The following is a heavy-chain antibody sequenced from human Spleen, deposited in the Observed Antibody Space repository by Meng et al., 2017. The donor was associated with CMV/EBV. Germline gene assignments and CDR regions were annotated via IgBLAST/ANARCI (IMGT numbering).Heavy chain of an antibody. Sequence: GESLKISCAASGFTFSIYTMNWVRQAPGKGLEWVANIKEDGGEKYYVDSVKGRFTISRDNAKSSLYLQMNSLRAEDTAVYYCARDFTFYSKGAFDIWGQGTMVTVSS. D-gene: IGHD4-11*01. J-gene: IGHJ3*02. CDR1: GFTFSIYT. CDR3: ARDFTFYSKGAFDI. V-gene: IGHV3-7*01. CDR2: IKEDGGEK.